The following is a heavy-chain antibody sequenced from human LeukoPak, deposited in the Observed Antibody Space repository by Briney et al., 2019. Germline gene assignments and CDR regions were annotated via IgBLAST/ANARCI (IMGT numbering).Heavy chain of an antibody. CDR3: AGGSEFLWFGERGFDY. CDR2: IYYSGST. V-gene: IGHV4-30-4*08. D-gene: IGHD3-10*01. CDR1: GGSISSGDYY. J-gene: IGHJ4*02. Sequence: SQTLSLTCTVSGGSISSGDYYWSWISQPPGKGLEWIGYIYYSGSTYYNPSLKSRVTISVDTSKNQFSLKLSSVTAADTAAYYCAGGSEFLWFGERGFDYWGQGTLVTVSS.